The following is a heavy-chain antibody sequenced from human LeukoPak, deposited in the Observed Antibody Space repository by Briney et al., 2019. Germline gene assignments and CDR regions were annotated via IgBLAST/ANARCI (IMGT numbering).Heavy chain of an antibody. V-gene: IGHV4-4*02. Sequence: SETLSLTCAVSGGSISSSNWWSWVRQPPGKGLEWIGEIYHSGSTNYNPSLKSRVTISVDKSKNQSSLKLSSVTAADTAVYYCARDSYSSSWYPAIWGQGTLVTVSS. D-gene: IGHD6-13*01. J-gene: IGHJ4*02. CDR2: IYHSGST. CDR3: ARDSYSSSWYPAI. CDR1: GGSISSSNW.